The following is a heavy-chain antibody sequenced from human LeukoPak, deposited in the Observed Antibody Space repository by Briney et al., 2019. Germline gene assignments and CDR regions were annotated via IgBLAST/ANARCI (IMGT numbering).Heavy chain of an antibody. J-gene: IGHJ3*02. V-gene: IGHV3-30*04. Sequence: GGSLRLSCAASGFTFSSYAMHWVRQAPGKGLEWVAVISHDGSNKYYADSVKGRFTISRDNSKNTLYLQMNSLRAEDTAVYYCAREICSSTSCLAFDIWGQGTMVTVSS. CDR2: ISHDGSNK. CDR3: AREICSSTSCLAFDI. CDR1: GFTFSSYA. D-gene: IGHD2-2*01.